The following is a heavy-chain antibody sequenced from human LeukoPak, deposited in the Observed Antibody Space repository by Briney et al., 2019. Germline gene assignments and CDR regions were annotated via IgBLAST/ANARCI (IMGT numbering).Heavy chain of an antibody. V-gene: IGHV4-31*03. CDR3: ARDGYNYRDFDY. Sequence: SETLSLTCTVSGGSISSGGYYWSWIRQHPGKGLEWIGYIYYSGSTYYNPSLKSRVTISVDTSKNQFSLKLSSVTAADTAVYYCARDGYNYRDFDYWGQGTLVTVSS. CDR2: IYYSGST. CDR1: GGSISSGGYY. J-gene: IGHJ4*02. D-gene: IGHD5-24*01.